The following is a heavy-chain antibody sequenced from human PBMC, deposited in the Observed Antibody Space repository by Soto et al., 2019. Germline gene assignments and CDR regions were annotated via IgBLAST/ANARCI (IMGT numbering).Heavy chain of an antibody. CDR3: ARSDYDFWSGTGWYFDL. D-gene: IGHD3-3*01. V-gene: IGHV4-31*03. CDR1: GGSISSGGYS. J-gene: IGHJ2*01. Sequence: QVQLQESGPGLVKPSQTLSLTCTVSGGSISSGGYSWSWIRQHPGKGLEWLGYIYYSGSTYYNPSLKSRVTISVDTSKNQFSLKLSSVTAADTAVYYCARSDYDFWSGTGWYFDLWGRGTLVTVSS. CDR2: IYYSGST.